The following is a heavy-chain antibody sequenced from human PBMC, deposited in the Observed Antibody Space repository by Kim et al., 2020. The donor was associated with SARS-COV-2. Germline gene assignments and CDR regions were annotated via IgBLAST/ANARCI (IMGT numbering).Heavy chain of an antibody. V-gene: IGHV3-21*01. Sequence: GGSLRLSCAASGFTFSSYSMNWVRQAPGKGLEWVSSISSSSSYIYYADSVKGRFTISRDNAKNSLYLQMNSLRAEDTAVYYCARDSLLAPYSSSFPNPLYHGMDVWGQGTAVTVPS. D-gene: IGHD6-13*01. CDR2: ISSSSSYI. CDR1: GFTFSSYS. CDR3: ARDSLLAPYSSSFPNPLYHGMDV. J-gene: IGHJ6*02.